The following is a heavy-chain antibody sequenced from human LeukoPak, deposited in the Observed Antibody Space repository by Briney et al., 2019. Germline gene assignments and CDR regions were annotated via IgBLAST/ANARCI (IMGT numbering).Heavy chain of an antibody. CDR2: IIPIFGTA. CDR1: GGTFSSYA. J-gene: IGHJ6*04. CDR3: AREGCSSTSCYEDYYYYYGMDV. Sequence: SVKASCKASGGTFSSYAISWVRQAPGQGLEWMGGIIPIFGTANYAQKFQGRVTITADKSTSTAYMELSSLRSEDTAVYYCAREGCSSTSCYEDYYYYYGMDVWGKGTTVTVSS. V-gene: IGHV1-69*06. D-gene: IGHD2-2*01.